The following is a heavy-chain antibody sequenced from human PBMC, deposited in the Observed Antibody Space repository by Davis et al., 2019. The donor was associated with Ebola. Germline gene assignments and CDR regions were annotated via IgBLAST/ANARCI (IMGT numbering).Heavy chain of an antibody. J-gene: IGHJ6*03. CDR3: AKLRGIEATFSQYYYMDV. CDR1: GGSFTTYY. CDR2: IKHNGRT. V-gene: IGHV4-34*01. D-gene: IGHD3-16*01. Sequence: PSETLSLTCTVSGGSFTTYYWTWIRQTPGKGLEWIGEIKHNGRTNYNPSLKSRVTISIDTSKNQFSLKLSSVTAADTAVYYCAKLRGIEATFSQYYYMDVWGKGTTVTVSS.